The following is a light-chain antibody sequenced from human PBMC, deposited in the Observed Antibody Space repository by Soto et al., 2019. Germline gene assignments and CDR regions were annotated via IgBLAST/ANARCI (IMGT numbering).Light chain of an antibody. CDR1: QTVSSY. J-gene: IGKJ1*01. Sequence: EIVLTQSPGTLSLSPGERATLSCRASQTVSSYLAWYQQKPGQAPRLLIYGASNRATGIPDRFSGSGSGTDFTLTISRLEPEDFAVYYRQPYADSRTFGQGTKVEI. CDR3: QPYADSRT. V-gene: IGKV3-20*01. CDR2: GAS.